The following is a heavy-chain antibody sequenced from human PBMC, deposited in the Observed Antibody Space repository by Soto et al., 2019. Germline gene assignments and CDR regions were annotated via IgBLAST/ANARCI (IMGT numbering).Heavy chain of an antibody. J-gene: IGHJ5*02. D-gene: IGHD3-22*01. CDR1: GFTFSSYG. V-gene: IGHV3-33*01. CDR3: ARDRKGYYNWFDP. CDR2: IWYDGSNK. Sequence: PGGSLRLSCAASGFTFSSYGMHWVRQAPGKGLEWVAVIWYDGSNKYYADSVKGRFTISRDNSKNTLYLQMNSLRAEDTAVYYCARDRKGYYNWFDPWGQGTLVTVSS.